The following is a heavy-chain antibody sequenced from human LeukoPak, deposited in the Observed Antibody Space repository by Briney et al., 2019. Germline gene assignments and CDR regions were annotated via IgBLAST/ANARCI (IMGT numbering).Heavy chain of an antibody. CDR3: ASSRGWRDGYKFDY. Sequence: GASVKVSCKASGGTFSSYTISWVRQAPGQGLEWMGRITPILGIANYAQKFQGRVTITADKSTSTAYMELSSLRSEDTAVYYCASSRGWRDGYKFDYWGQGTLVTVSS. J-gene: IGHJ4*02. D-gene: IGHD5-24*01. CDR2: ITPILGIA. CDR1: GGTFSSYT. V-gene: IGHV1-69*02.